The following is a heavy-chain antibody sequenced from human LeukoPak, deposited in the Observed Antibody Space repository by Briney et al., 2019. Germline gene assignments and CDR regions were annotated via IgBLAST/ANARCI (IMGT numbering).Heavy chain of an antibody. D-gene: IGHD4-17*01. J-gene: IGHJ6*03. V-gene: IGHV1-18*01. CDR1: GYTFTSYG. Sequence: ASVKVSCKASGYTFTSYGISWVRQAPGQGLEWMGWISAYNGNTNYAQKLQGRVTMTTDTSTSTAYMELRSLRSDDTAMYYCARVLGLRLAAGGGQAYAAYYYYMDVWGKGTTVTVSS. CDR3: ARVLGLRLAAGGGQAYAAYYYYMDV. CDR2: ISAYNGNT.